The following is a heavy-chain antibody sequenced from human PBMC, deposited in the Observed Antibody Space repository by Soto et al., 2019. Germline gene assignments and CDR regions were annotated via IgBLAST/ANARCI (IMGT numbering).Heavy chain of an antibody. D-gene: IGHD1-26*01. CDR1: GFTFSNAW. J-gene: IGHJ4*02. CDR2: IKSKTDGGTT. Sequence: PGGSLRLSCAASGFTFSNAWMSWVRQAPGKGLEWVGRIKSKTDGGTTDYAAPVKGRFTISRDDSKNTLYLQMNSLKTEDTAVYYGTTAEWEPIEPPYYWGKGTLVTVSS. CDR3: TTAEWEPIEPPYY. V-gene: IGHV3-15*01.